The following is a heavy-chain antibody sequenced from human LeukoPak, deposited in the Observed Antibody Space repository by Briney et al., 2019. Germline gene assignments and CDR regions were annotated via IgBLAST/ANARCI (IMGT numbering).Heavy chain of an antibody. CDR3: ARGVVVVPAAITHFDY. CDR1: GGSFSGYY. V-gene: IGHV4-34*01. J-gene: IGHJ4*02. Sequence: SETLSLTCAVYGGSFSGYYWSWIRQPPGKGLEWIGEINHSGSTNYNPSLKSRVTISVDTSKNQFSLKLSSVTAADTAVYYCARGVVVVPAAITHFDYWGQGTLVTVSS. CDR2: INHSGST. D-gene: IGHD2-2*01.